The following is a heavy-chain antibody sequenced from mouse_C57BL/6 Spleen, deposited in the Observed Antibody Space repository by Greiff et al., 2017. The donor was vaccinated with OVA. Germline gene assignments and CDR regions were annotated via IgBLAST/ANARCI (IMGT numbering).Heavy chain of an antibody. CDR1: GFTFSDYG. CDR3: AREGWDGYFDV. V-gene: IGHV5-17*01. Sequence: EVMLVESGGGLVKPGGSLKLSCAASGFTFSDYGMHWVRQAPEKGLEWVAYISSGSSTIYYADTVKGRFTISRDNAKNTLFLQMTSLRSEDTAMYYWAREGWDGYFDVWGTGTTVTVSS. D-gene: IGHD4-1*01. J-gene: IGHJ1*03. CDR2: ISSGSSTI.